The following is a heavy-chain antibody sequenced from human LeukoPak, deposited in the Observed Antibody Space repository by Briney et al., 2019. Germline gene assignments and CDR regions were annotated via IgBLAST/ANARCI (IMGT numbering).Heavy chain of an antibody. Sequence: ASVKVSCKASGYTFTGYYMHWVRQAPGQGLEWMGWINPNSGGTSYAQKFQGRVTMTRDTSISTAYMELSRLRSDDTAVYYCARALRRSPVIDYWGQGTLVTVSS. V-gene: IGHV1-2*02. CDR2: INPNSGGT. J-gene: IGHJ4*02. D-gene: IGHD3-16*02. CDR1: GYTFTGYY. CDR3: ARALRRSPVIDY.